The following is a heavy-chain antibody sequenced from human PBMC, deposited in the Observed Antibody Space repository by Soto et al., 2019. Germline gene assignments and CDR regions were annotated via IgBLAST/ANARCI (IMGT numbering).Heavy chain of an antibody. CDR2: IYPGDSDT. Sequence: HGESLKISCKGSGYSFTSYWIGWVRQMPGKGLEWMGIIYPGDSDTRYSPSFQGQVTISADKSISTAYLQWSSLKASDTAMYYCARNRYSIVATITQIFDYWGQGTLVTVSS. CDR3: ARNRYSIVATITQIFDY. V-gene: IGHV5-51*01. J-gene: IGHJ4*02. CDR1: GYSFTSYW. D-gene: IGHD5-12*01.